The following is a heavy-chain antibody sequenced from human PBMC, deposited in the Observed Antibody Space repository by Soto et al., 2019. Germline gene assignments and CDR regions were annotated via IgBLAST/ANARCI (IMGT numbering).Heavy chain of an antibody. CDR3: ARVERGTATTVVDAFDI. V-gene: IGHV4-34*01. CDR2: MSHSGGT. J-gene: IGHJ3*02. Sequence: QVQLQQWGAGLLKPSETLSLTCAVYGGFVSSGSYYWSWIRQPPGQGLEWIGEMSHSGGTHFNPSLKSRVTISVDTSKNQFSLKMSSATAADTALYYCARVERGTATTVVDAFDIWGPGTMVTVSS. D-gene: IGHD1-1*01. CDR1: GGFVSSGSYY.